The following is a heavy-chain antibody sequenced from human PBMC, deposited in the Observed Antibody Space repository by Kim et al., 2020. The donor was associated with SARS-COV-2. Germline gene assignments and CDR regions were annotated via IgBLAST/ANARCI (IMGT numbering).Heavy chain of an antibody. CDR2: INSDGSST. J-gene: IGHJ6*02. D-gene: IGHD3-9*01. Sequence: GGSLRLSCAASGFTFSSYWMHWVRQAPGKGLVWVSRINSDGSSTSYADSVKGRFTISRDNAKNTLYLQMNSLRAEDTAVYYCARCYFYEYFDYYYYYGMDVWGQGTTVTVSS. CDR3: ARCYFYEYFDYYYYYGMDV. V-gene: IGHV3-74*01. CDR1: GFTFSSYW.